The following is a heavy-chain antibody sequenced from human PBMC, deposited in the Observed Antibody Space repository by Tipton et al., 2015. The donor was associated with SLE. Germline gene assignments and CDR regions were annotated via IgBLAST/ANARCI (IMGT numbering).Heavy chain of an antibody. D-gene: IGHD2-8*01. CDR2: IWYDGSNK. CDR3: ARGSNGVDHFDY. CDR1: GFTFSSYG. Sequence: RSLRLSCAASGFTFSSYGMHWVRQAPGKGLEWVAVIWYDGSNKYYADSVKGRFTISRDNAKNSLYLQMNSLRAEDTAVYYCARGSNGVDHFDYWGQGTLVTVSS. J-gene: IGHJ4*02. V-gene: IGHV3-33*01.